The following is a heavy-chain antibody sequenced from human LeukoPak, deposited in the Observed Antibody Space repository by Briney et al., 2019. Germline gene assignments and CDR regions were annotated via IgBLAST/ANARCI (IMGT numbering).Heavy chain of an antibody. CDR1: GFTFSSYE. V-gene: IGHV3-48*03. J-gene: IGHJ5*02. Sequence: PGGSLRLSCAASGFTFSSYEMNWVRQAPGKGLEWVSYISSSGSTIYYADSVKGRFTISRDNAKNSLYLQMNSLRAEDTAVYYCARDSGEWELLSWLDPWGQGTLVTVSS. D-gene: IGHD1-26*01. CDR2: ISSSGSTI. CDR3: ARDSGEWELLSWLDP.